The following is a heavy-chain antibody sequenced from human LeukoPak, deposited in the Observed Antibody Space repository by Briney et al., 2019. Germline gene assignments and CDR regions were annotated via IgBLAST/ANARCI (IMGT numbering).Heavy chain of an antibody. CDR2: IDSSGNT. CDR3: ARNPVAGFDF. Sequence: SDTLSLPFSVVGSSISSSSYYGWGIRQPPGKGLEWFARIDSSGNTYYNPSLTRRVTLFVDTSKNQFSLSLRPVTAADTAVYYCARNPVAGFDFWGQGALVIVPS. D-gene: IGHD6-19*01. CDR1: GSSISSSSYY. V-gene: IGHV4-39*01. J-gene: IGHJ4*02.